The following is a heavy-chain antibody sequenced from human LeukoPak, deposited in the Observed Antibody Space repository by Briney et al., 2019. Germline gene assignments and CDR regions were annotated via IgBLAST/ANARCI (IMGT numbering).Heavy chain of an antibody. V-gene: IGHV4-59*01. CDR2: IYDSGST. J-gene: IGHJ4*02. CDR1: GGSINTYY. D-gene: IGHD3-9*01. Sequence: SETLSLTCTVSGGSINTYYWSWIRQPPGKGLEWVGYIYDSGSTSYNPSLKSRVTISVDTSKNQFSLKVTSVTAADTAVYYCARSKDILTGYCFDYWGQGTLVTVSS. CDR3: ARSKDILTGYCFDY.